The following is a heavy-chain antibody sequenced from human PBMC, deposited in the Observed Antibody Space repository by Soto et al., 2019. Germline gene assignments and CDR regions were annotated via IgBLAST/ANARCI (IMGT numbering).Heavy chain of an antibody. CDR1: GFTFSSYA. J-gene: IGHJ4*02. Sequence: GGSLRLSCAASGFTFSSYAMHWVRQAPGKGLEWVAVISYDGSNKYYADSVKGRFTISRDNSKNTLYLQMNSLRAEDTAVYYCAKLVGMIVVVLTPPDYWGQGTLVTVSS. CDR3: AKLVGMIVVVLTPPDY. CDR2: ISYDGSNK. V-gene: IGHV3-30-3*02. D-gene: IGHD3-22*01.